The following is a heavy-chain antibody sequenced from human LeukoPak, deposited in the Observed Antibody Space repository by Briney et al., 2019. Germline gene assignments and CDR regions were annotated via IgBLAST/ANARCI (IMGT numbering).Heavy chain of an antibody. CDR2: ISGSGGST. J-gene: IGHJ4*02. CDR1: GFTFSSYA. CDR3: ARDLTRGAPDYFDN. V-gene: IGHV3-23*01. Sequence: GGSLRLSCAASGFTFSSYAMSWVRQAPGKGLEWVSAISGSGGSTYYADSVQGRFIISRDDSTNTLSLQMNSLRPDDTAIYYCARDLTRGAPDYFDNWGQGTLVTVSS. D-gene: IGHD3-10*01.